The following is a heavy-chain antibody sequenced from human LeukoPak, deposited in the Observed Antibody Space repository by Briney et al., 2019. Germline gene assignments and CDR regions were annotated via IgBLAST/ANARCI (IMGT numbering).Heavy chain of an antibody. CDR3: AKGDGYTLRGAFDY. J-gene: IGHJ4*02. Sequence: GGSLRLSCAASGFTFDDYAMHWVRQVPGKGLEWVSGISWNSGSIGYADSVKGRFAISRDKAENSLYLQMNSLRADDMALYYCAKGDGYTLRGAFDYWGQGTLVTVSS. V-gene: IGHV3-9*03. D-gene: IGHD5-24*01. CDR2: ISWNSGSI. CDR1: GFTFDDYA.